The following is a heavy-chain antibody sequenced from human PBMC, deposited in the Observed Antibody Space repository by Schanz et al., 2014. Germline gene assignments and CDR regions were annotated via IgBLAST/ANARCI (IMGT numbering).Heavy chain of an antibody. V-gene: IGHV1-69*02. CDR1: RSTFSSYT. J-gene: IGHJ4*02. Sequence: QVQLVQSGAEVKKPGSSVKVSCKASRSTFSSYTINWVRQAPGQGLEWMGRIIPILGIANYAQKFQGRVTSTADTATKTADMEMSSLTAEDTAVHYCARGRGYYDYWGQGPLVTVSS. CDR3: ARGRGYYDY. CDR2: IIPILGIA. D-gene: IGHD3-10*01.